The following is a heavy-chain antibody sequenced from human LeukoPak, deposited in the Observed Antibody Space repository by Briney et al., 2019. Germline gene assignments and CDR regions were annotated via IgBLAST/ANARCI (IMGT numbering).Heavy chain of an antibody. J-gene: IGHJ4*02. V-gene: IGHV1-24*01. CDR3: ATGGGSTRYSSSWYESFY. D-gene: IGHD6-13*01. CDR1: GYTLTELS. CDR2: FDPEDGET. Sequence: WASAKVSCKVSGYTLTELSMHWVRQAPGKGLEWMGGFDPEDGETIYAQKFQGRVTMTEDTSTDTAYMELSSLRSEDTAVYYCATGGGSTRYSSSWYESFYWGQGTLVTVSS.